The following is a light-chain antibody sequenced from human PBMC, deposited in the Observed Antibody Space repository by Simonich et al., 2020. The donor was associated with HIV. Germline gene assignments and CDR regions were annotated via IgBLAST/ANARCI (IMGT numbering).Light chain of an antibody. V-gene: IGKV4-1*01. CDR3: QQYYNTPWT. Sequence: DIVMTQSPDSLAVSLGERATINCKSSQSVLYSSINRNYLAWYQQKPGQPPKLLIYWASTRESGVSDRFSCSGSGTDFTLTISSLQAEDVAVYYCQQYYNTPWTFGQGTKVEIK. CDR1: QSVLYSSINRNY. J-gene: IGKJ1*01. CDR2: WAS.